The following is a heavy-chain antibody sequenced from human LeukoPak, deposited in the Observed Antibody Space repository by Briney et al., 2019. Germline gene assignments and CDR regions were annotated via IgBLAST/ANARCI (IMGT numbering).Heavy chain of an antibody. D-gene: IGHD1-26*01. V-gene: IGHV4-61*02. CDR2: IYTSGST. CDR1: GGSISSGSYY. J-gene: IGHJ6*03. CDR3: ASFAAYEVGATTKYYYMDV. Sequence: SETLSLTCTVSGGSISSGSYYWSWIRQPAGKGLEWIGRIYTSGSTNYNPSLKSRVTISVDTSKNQFSLKLSSVTAADTAVYYCASFAAYEVGATTKYYYMDVWGKGTTVTVSS.